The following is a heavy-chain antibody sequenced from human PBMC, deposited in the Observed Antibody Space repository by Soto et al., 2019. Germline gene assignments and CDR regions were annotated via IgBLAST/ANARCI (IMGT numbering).Heavy chain of an antibody. CDR3: ARGEVEYGDYDPYYYYGMDA. V-gene: IGHV1-8*01. J-gene: IGHJ6*02. CDR2: MNPNSGNT. CDR1: GYTFTSYD. D-gene: IGHD4-17*01. Sequence: ASVKVSCKASGYTFTSYDINWVRQATGQGLEWMGWMNPNSGNTGYAQKFQGRVTMTRNTSISTAYMELSSLRSEDTAVYYCARGEVEYGDYDPYYYYGMDAWGQGTTVTVS.